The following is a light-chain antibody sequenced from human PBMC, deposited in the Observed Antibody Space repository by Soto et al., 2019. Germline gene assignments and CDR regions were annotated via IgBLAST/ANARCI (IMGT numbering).Light chain of an antibody. CDR3: HQSSSTPLT. CDR2: DAS. Sequence: DVQMTQSPSSLSASVGDSVTITCRASQSVFNHLSWFQQRPGKGPKLLIYDASSLHAVVPSRFSGSGYGTDFTLTISTVQPEDSAIYYCHQSSSTPLTFCGGTRVELK. V-gene: IGKV1-39*01. J-gene: IGKJ4*01. CDR1: QSVFNH.